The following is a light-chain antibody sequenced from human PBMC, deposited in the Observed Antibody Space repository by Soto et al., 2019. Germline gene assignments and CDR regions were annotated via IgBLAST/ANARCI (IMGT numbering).Light chain of an antibody. CDR2: GAS. Sequence: EIVLTQSPGTLSLSPGERATLSCRASQSVSSSYLGWYQQKPGQAPRLLIYGASSRATGIPDRFSGSGSGTDFTLTISRLEPEDFAVYFFQQYGSSPLTFGGGTKVEIK. CDR1: QSVSSSY. V-gene: IGKV3-20*01. J-gene: IGKJ4*01. CDR3: QQYGSSPLT.